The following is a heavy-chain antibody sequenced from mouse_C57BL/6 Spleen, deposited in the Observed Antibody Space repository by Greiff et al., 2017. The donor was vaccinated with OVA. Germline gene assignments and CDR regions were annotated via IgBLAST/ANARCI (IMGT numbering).Heavy chain of an antibody. CDR2: INPNNGGT. Sequence: VQLKQSGPELVKPGASVKIPCKASGYTFTDYNMDWVKQSHGKSLEWIGDINPNNGGTIYNQKFKGKATLTVDKSSSTAYMELRSLTSEDTAVYYCARNYGSSYGEYFDYWGQGTTLTVSS. CDR1: GYTFTDYN. V-gene: IGHV1-18*01. J-gene: IGHJ2*01. CDR3: ARNYGSSYGEYFDY. D-gene: IGHD1-1*01.